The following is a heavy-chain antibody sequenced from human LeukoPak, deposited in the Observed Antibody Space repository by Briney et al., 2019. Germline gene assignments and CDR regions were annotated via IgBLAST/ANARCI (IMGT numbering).Heavy chain of an antibody. CDR1: GFPFSDYT. Sequence: GSLRLSCTASGFPFSDYTMHWLRQAPGKGLGWVAVISYDATQKYYVDSVQGRFTISRDNSRNTLYLQMNSLRPEDTAFYFCARAPSAAWHNFDYWGQGTLVTVSS. J-gene: IGHJ4*01. D-gene: IGHD1-26*01. V-gene: IGHV3-30*04. CDR3: ARAPSAAWHNFDY. CDR2: ISYDATQK.